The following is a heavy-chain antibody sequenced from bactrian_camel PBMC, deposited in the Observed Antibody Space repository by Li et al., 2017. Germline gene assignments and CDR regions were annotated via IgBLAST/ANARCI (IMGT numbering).Heavy chain of an antibody. J-gene: IGHJ4*01. CDR3: AATKGLPDLLRGGNLSARSYNY. Sequence: QVQLVESGGGSVQAGGSLRLSCTASEYTFRTFSKHCLGWFRQAPGKEREGIAAIRRDGGETWYAASVKGRFTISRDSAKNTVYLQMNSLKPEDTAIYYCAATKGLPDLLRGGNLSARSYNYWGRGTQVTVS. CDR2: IRRDGGET. D-gene: IGHD5*01. V-gene: IGHV3-3*01. CDR1: EYTFRTFSKHC.